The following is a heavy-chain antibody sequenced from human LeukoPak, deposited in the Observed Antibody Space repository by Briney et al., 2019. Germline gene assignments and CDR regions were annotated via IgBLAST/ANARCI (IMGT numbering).Heavy chain of an antibody. CDR1: GFTFDDYA. J-gene: IGHJ3*02. Sequence: KPGGSLRLSCAASGFTFDDYAMHWVRQAPGKGLEWVSGISWNSGSIGYADSVKGRFTISRDNAKNSLYLQMNSLRAEDTALYYCAKADIHGGAFDIWGQGTMVTVSS. CDR2: ISWNSGSI. D-gene: IGHD2-15*01. V-gene: IGHV3-9*01. CDR3: AKADIHGGAFDI.